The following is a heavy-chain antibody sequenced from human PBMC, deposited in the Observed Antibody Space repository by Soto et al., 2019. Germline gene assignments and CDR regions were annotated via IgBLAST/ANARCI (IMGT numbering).Heavy chain of an antibody. J-gene: IGHJ4*02. CDR1: GGSISSGGYY. Sequence: SETLSLTCTVSGGSISSGGYYWSWIXHHPGKGLEWIGYIYYSGSTYYNPSLKSRVTISVDTSKNQFSLKPSSVTAADTAVYYCARRSWGRIITFDYWGQGTLVTVSS. D-gene: IGHD3-16*01. CDR2: IYYSGST. V-gene: IGHV4-31*03. CDR3: ARRSWGRIITFDY.